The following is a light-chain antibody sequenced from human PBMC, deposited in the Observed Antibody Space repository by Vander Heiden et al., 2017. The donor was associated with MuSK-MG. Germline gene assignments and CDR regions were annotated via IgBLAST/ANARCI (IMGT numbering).Light chain of an antibody. CDR1: QSISSY. J-gene: IGKJ2*01. CDR3: QQSYSTLYT. CDR2: AAS. Sequence: DIQMTQSPSSLSASVGDRVTITCRASQSISSYLNWYQQKPVKAPKLLIYAASSLQSGVPSRCSGSGSGTDFTLTISSLQPEDFATYYCQQSYSTLYTFGQGTKLEIK. V-gene: IGKV1-39*01.